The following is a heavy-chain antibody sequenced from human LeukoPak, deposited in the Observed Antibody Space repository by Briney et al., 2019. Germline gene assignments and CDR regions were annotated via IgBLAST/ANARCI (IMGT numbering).Heavy chain of an antibody. CDR1: DGSISSGGYY. D-gene: IGHD1-26*01. CDR3: ARAGGSYWEYFDY. V-gene: IGHV4-30-2*01. Sequence: PSETLSLTCTDSDGSISSGGYYWGWIRQPPGKGLEWIGYIYHSGTTFYNPSLKSRVTISVDRSKNHFSLNLSSVTAADTAVYYCARAGGSYWEYFDYWGQGTLVTVSS. CDR2: IYHSGTT. J-gene: IGHJ4*02.